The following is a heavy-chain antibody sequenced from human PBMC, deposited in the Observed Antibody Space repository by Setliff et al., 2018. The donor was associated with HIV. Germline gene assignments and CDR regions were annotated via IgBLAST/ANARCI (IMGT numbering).Heavy chain of an antibody. CDR2: ISNDGGRE. CDR3: ARGSLRGVLALGMDV. CDR1: GFTFTNYW. J-gene: IGHJ6*02. Sequence: GGSLRLSCAASGFTFTNYWMAWIRQAPGRGLEWAAIISNDGGREYYGDSVKGRFTISRDNAKSSLYLQMNSLRAEDTAIYYCARGSLRGVLALGMDVWGQGTTVTVSS. D-gene: IGHD3-10*01. V-gene: IGHV3-7*01.